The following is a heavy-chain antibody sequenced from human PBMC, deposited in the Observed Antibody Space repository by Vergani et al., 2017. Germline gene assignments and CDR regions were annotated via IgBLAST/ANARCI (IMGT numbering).Heavy chain of an antibody. Sequence: EVQLVESGGGLAQTGGSLRLSCEDSGFTFGYYAMDWFRQAPGQGLEWVGGIRSKAYGQATIYAASVKGRFTISRDDSKSIAYLQMNNLQTEDTAMYYCVRDQVTMLRGSDALDIWGQGTMVTVSS. CDR1: GFTFGYYA. D-gene: IGHD3-10*01. CDR2: IRSKAYGQAT. J-gene: IGHJ3*02. V-gene: IGHV3-49*03. CDR3: VRDQVTMLRGSDALDI.